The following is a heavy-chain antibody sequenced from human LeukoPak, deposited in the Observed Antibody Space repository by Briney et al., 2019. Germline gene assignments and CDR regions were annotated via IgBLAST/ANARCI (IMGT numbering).Heavy chain of an antibody. CDR2: INSDDSRT. CDR3: ARGLVHDTSGYYSDY. CDR1: GFTFSAFW. V-gene: IGHV3-74*01. Sequence: GGSLRLSCAASGFTFSAFWMHWVRHAPGKGLVWVSRINSDDSRTTYADSVKGRFTTSRDNAKNTLYLQMNSLRAEDTAVYYCARGLVHDTSGYYSDYWGQGTLVTVSS. D-gene: IGHD3-22*01. J-gene: IGHJ4*02.